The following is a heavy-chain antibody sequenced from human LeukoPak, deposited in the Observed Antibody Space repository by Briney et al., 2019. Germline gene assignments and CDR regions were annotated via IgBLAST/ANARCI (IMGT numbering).Heavy chain of an antibody. Sequence: GGSLRLSCAASGFTFSSHYMSWIRQAPGKGLEWLSYINIGGTNTHYADSVKGRFTISRDNAKKSLYLEMNNLRAEDTAVYYCATDGAGFDTWGQGVLVTVSS. CDR2: INIGGTNT. J-gene: IGHJ5*02. CDR1: GFTFSSHY. V-gene: IGHV3-11*01. CDR3: ATDGAGFDT.